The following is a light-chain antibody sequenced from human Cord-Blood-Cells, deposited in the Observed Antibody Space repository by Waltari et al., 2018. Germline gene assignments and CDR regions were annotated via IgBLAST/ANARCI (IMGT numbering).Light chain of an antibody. CDR2: DVS. Sequence: QSALTQPASVSGSPGQSITISCTGTSSDVGGYNYVSWYQQHPGKAPKLMIYDVSNRPSGVSNRCAGSKSGNTASLTISGLQAGDEADYYCSSYTSSSTLVFGGGTKLTVL. CDR3: SSYTSSSTLV. V-gene: IGLV2-14*03. J-gene: IGLJ3*02. CDR1: SSDVGGYNY.